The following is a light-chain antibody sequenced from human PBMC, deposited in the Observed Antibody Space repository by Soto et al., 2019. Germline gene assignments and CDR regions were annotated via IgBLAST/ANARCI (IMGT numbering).Light chain of an antibody. J-gene: IGLJ1*01. CDR3: SSYTSSSTPWV. CDR2: DVS. CDR1: SSDVGGYNY. V-gene: IGLV2-14*01. Sequence: QSVLTQPASVSGSPGQSITISCTGTSSDVGGYNYVSWYQQHPGKAPKLIIYDVSNRPSGVSNRFSGSKSGNTASLTISGLQAADEAADYCSSYTSSSTPWVFGTGTKVTVL.